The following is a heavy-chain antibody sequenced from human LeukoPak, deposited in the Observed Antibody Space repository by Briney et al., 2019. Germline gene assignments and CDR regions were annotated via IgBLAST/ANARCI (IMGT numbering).Heavy chain of an antibody. V-gene: IGHV3-9*01. CDR3: AKSDRMVRGVIGAYDY. D-gene: IGHD3-10*01. Sequence: GGSLRLSCAASGFTFDDYAMHWVRQAPGKGLEWVSGISWNSGSIGYADSVKGRFTISRDNAKNSLYLQMNSLRAEDTALYYCAKSDRMVRGVIGAYDYWGQGTLVTVSS. CDR1: GFTFDDYA. CDR2: ISWNSGSI. J-gene: IGHJ4*02.